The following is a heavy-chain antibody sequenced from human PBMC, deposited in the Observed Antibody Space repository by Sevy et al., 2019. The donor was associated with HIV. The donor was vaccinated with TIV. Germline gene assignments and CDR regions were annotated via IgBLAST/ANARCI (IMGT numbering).Heavy chain of an antibody. J-gene: IGHJ6*02. CDR3: ARGDFWSGYYYYAMDV. CDR2: IYTSGST. V-gene: IGHV4-4*07. D-gene: IGHD3-3*01. Sequence: SETLSLTCTVSGVSISTYYWSWIRQPAGKGLVWIGCIYTSGSTNYNPSLKSRVTMSLDTSKNQFSLKLSSVTAADTAVYYCARGDFWSGYYYYAMDVWGQGTTVTVSS. CDR1: GVSISTYY.